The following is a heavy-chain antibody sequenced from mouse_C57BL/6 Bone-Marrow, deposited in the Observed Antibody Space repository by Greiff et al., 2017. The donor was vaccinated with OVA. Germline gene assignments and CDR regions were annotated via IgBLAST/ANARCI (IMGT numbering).Heavy chain of an antibody. CDR2: INPNNGGT. CDR3: ARGLYYGNYDCFDY. V-gene: IGHV1-26*01. CDR1: GYTFTDYY. Sequence: EVQLQQSGPELVKPGASVKISCKASGYTFTDYYMNWVKQSHGKSLEWIGDINPNNGGTSYNQKFKGKVTLTVDKSSSTAYMELRSLTSEDSAVYYCARGLYYGNYDCFDYWGQGTTLTVSS. J-gene: IGHJ2*01. D-gene: IGHD2-1*01.